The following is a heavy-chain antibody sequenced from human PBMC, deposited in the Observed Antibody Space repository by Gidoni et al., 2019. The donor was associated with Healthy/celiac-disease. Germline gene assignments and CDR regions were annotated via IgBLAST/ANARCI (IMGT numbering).Heavy chain of an antibody. J-gene: IGHJ4*02. V-gene: IGHV3-30-3*01. CDR3: ARGEPSSSSWPQYFDY. CDR1: GFTFSSYA. CDR2: ISYDGSNK. D-gene: IGHD6-13*01. Sequence: QVQLVESGGGVVQPGRSLRLSCAASGFTFSSYAMHWVRQAPGKGLEWVAVISYDGSNKYYADSVKGRFTISRDNSKNTLYLQMNSLRAEDTAVYYGARGEPSSSSWPQYFDYWGQGTLVTVSS.